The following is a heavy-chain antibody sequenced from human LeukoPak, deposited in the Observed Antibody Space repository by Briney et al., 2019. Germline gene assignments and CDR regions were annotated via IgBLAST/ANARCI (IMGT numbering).Heavy chain of an antibody. Sequence: GGSLRLSCAASGFTFSSYSMNWVRQAPGKGLEWVSSISSSSSYIYYADSVKGRFTISSDNARNSLYLQMNSLRAEDTAVYYCARDLSDMVRGVVDYWGQGTLVTVSS. V-gene: IGHV3-21*01. D-gene: IGHD3-10*01. J-gene: IGHJ4*02. CDR1: GFTFSSYS. CDR3: ARDLSDMVRGVVDY. CDR2: ISSSSSYI.